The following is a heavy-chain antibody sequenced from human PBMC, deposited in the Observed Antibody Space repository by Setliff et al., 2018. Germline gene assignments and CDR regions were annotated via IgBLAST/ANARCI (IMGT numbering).Heavy chain of an antibody. V-gene: IGHV1-46*01. CDR1: GYTLSSYD. CDR2: INPGGGSA. CDR3: ARAGLAAANRKGLLEF. Sequence: ASVKVSCKASGYTLSSYDMHWVRRAPGQGPEWVGIINPGGGSASLAQKFQGRVTMTRDVSTSTVYLKLNSLTSEDTGVYYCARAGLAAANRKGLLEFWGQGTLVTVSS. J-gene: IGHJ4*02. D-gene: IGHD6-13*01.